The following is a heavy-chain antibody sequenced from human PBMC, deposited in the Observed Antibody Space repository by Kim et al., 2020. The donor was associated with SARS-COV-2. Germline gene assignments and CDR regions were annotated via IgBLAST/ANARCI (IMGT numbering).Heavy chain of an antibody. Sequence: SETLSLTCAVYGGSFSGYYWSWIRQPPGKGLEWIGEINHSGSTNYNPSLKSRVTISVDTSKNQFSLKLSSVTAADTAVYYCARKRGYSGYSPFDYWGQGTLITVSS. J-gene: IGHJ4*02. D-gene: IGHD5-12*01. CDR2: INHSGST. V-gene: IGHV4-34*01. CDR3: ARKRGYSGYSPFDY. CDR1: GGSFSGYY.